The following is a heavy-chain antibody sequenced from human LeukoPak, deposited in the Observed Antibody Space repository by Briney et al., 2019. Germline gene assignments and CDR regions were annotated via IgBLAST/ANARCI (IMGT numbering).Heavy chain of an antibody. D-gene: IGHD6-13*01. J-gene: IGHJ4*02. CDR2: ISSSSSYI. Sequence: KPGGSLRLSCAASGFTFSSYSMNWVRQAPGKGLEWVSSISSSSSYIYYADSVKGRFTISRDNAKNSLYLQMNSLRAEDTAVYYCARERWLYSSRYFDYWGQGTLVTVSS. CDR3: ARERWLYSSRYFDY. V-gene: IGHV3-21*01. CDR1: GFTFSSYS.